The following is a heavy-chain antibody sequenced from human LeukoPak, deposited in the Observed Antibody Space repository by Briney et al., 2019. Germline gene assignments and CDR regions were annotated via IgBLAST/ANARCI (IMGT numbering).Heavy chain of an antibody. CDR1: GGSFSGYY. D-gene: IGHD6-13*01. CDR2: INHSGST. J-gene: IGHJ2*01. V-gene: IGHV4-34*01. CDR3: ARGRVLWWYSSSWSTRTSWYFDL. Sequence: NSSETLSLTCAVYGGSFSGYYWSWIRQPPGKGLEWIGEINHSGSTNYNPSLKSRVTISVDTSKNQFSLKLSSVTAADTAVYYCARGRVLWWYSSSWSTRTSWYFDLWGRGTLVTVSS.